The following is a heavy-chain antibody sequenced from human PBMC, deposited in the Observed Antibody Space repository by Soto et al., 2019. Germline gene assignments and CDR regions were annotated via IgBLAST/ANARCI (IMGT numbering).Heavy chain of an antibody. J-gene: IGHJ3*02. CDR3: ARAWGPNFDILTGYYIHDAFDI. V-gene: IGHV4-31*03. CDR2: IYYSGST. D-gene: IGHD3-9*01. Sequence: SETLSLTCTVSGGSISSGGYYWTWIRQHPGKGLEWIGYIYYSGSTYYNPSLKSRLTISVDTSKNQFSLKLSSVTAADTAVYYCARAWGPNFDILTGYYIHDAFDIWGQGTMVTVSS. CDR1: GGSISSGGYY.